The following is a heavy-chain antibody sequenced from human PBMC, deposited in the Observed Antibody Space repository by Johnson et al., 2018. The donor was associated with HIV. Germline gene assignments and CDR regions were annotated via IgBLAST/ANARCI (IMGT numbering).Heavy chain of an antibody. D-gene: IGHD3-22*01. CDR3: ARDVRGYYDSSGYPYLDAFDI. CDR1: GFTFDDYG. Sequence: VQVLESGGGVVRPGGSLRLSCAASGFTFDDYGMSWVRQAPGKGLEWVSGINWNGGSTGYADSVKGRFTISRDNAKNSLYLQINSLRAEDTALYYCARDVRGYYDSSGYPYLDAFDIWGQGTMVTVSS. J-gene: IGHJ3*02. V-gene: IGHV3-20*04. CDR2: INWNGGST.